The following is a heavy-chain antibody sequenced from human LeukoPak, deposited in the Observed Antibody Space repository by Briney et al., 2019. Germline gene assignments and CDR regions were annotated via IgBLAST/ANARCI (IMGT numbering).Heavy chain of an antibody. V-gene: IGHV4-39*01. J-gene: IGHJ4*02. D-gene: IGHD6-13*01. CDR2: IFYSGNT. Sequence: SETLSLTCTVSGGSISSSSYYWGWIRQPPGEGLEWIGSIFYSGNTYYSPSLKSRVTLFVDTSKNQFSLKLSSVTAADTAIYYCARRKVAAEIDYWGQGTLVTVSS. CDR1: GGSISSSSYY. CDR3: ARRKVAAEIDY.